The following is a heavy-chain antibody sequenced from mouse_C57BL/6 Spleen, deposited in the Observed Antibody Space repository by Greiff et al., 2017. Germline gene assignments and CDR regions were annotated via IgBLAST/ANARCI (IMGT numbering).Heavy chain of an antibody. V-gene: IGHV1-54*01. CDR3: ARSDLTGTVDY. J-gene: IGHJ2*01. CDR2: INPGSGGT. CDR1: GYAFTNYL. D-gene: IGHD4-1*01. Sequence: VQLQQSGAELVRPGTSVKVSCKASGYAFTNYLIEWVKQRPGQGLAWIGVINPGSGGTNYNEKFKGKATLTADKSSSTAYMQLSSLTSEDTAVYFCARSDLTGTVDYWGQGTTLTVSS.